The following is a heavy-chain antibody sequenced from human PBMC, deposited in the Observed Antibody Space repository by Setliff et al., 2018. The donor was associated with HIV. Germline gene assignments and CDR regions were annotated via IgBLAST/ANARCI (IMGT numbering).Heavy chain of an antibody. V-gene: IGHV3-21*05. D-gene: IGHD1-20*01. CDR3: ARYKWNNWIFGWFDP. J-gene: IGHJ5*02. Sequence: PGGSLRLSCVASGFTFSSYTMNWVRQAPGKGLEWVSYISGGSTSHMNYADSVKGRFTISRDNAKNSLYLQMNSLRAEDTAVYYCARYKWNNWIFGWFDPWGQGTQVTVSS. CDR1: GFTFSSYT. CDR2: ISGGSTSHM.